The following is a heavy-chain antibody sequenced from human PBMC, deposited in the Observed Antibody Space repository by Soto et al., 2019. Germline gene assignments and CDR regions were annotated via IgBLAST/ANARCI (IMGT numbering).Heavy chain of an antibody. CDR2: IWYDGSNK. D-gene: IGHD6-19*01. CDR3: ARGMAGNVYYFDY. J-gene: IGHJ4*01. V-gene: IGHV3-33*01. Sequence: GGSLRLSCAASGFTFSSYGMHWVRQAPGKGLEWVAVIWYDGSNKYYADSVKGRFTISRDNSKNTLYLQMNSLRAEDTAVYYCARGMAGNVYYFDYWGHGTLVTASS. CDR1: GFTFSSYG.